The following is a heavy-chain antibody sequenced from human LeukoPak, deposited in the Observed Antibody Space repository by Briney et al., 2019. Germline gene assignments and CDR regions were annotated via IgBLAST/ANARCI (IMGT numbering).Heavy chain of an antibody. J-gene: IGHJ3*02. CDR1: GYSISSGYY. V-gene: IGHV4-38-2*02. CDR2: IYHSGRT. Sequence: SETLSLTCTVSGYSISSGYYWGWIRQPPGKGLEWIGSIYHSGRTYYNPSLKSRVTISVDTSKNQFSLKLSSVTAADTAVYYCAGLYIAGAGNDAFDIWGQGPMVTGSS. D-gene: IGHD6-19*01. CDR3: AGLYIAGAGNDAFDI.